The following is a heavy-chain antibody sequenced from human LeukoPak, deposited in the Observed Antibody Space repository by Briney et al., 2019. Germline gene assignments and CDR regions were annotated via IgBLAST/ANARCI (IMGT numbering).Heavy chain of an antibody. V-gene: IGHV3-11*04. Sequence: PGGSLRLSCAASGFTFSDYYMSWIRQAPGKGLEWVSYISSSGSTIYYADSVKGRFTISRDNAKNSLYLQMSSLRAEDTAVYYCARDFRVAAAGYYYYYYMDVWGKGTTVTVSS. CDR1: GFTFSDYY. CDR3: ARDFRVAAAGYYYYYYMDV. CDR2: ISSSGSTI. D-gene: IGHD6-13*01. J-gene: IGHJ6*03.